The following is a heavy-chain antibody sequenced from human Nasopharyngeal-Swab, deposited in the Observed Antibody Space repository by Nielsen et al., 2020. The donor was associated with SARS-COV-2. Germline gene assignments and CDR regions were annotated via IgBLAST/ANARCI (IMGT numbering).Heavy chain of an antibody. CDR2: IRKNSGSI. CDR3: AKGVDYGDYGRGFLY. V-gene: IGHV3-9*01. J-gene: IGHJ4*01. D-gene: IGHD4-17*01. Sequence: LKISCAASGFTFDDYAMHWVRQAPGKGLEWVSGIRKNSGSIGYADSVKGRFTIPRDNAKNSLYLQMNILRAEDTALYYCAKGVDYGDYGRGFLYSDHGTLVTVSS. CDR1: GFTFDDYA.